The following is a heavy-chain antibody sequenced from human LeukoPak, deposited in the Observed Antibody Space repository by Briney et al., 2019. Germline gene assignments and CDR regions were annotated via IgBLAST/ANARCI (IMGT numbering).Heavy chain of an antibody. CDR3: ARAPKIRSTYYDFWSGIDY. V-gene: IGHV1-46*03. D-gene: IGHD3-3*01. J-gene: IGHJ4*02. CDR2: INPSGGST. CDR1: GYTFTSYY. Sequence: ASVKVSCKASGYTFTSYYMHWVRQAPGQGLEWMGIINPSGGSTSYAQKFQGRATMTRDTSTSTVYMELSSLRSEDTAVYYCARAPKIRSTYYDFWSGIDYWGQGTLVTVSS.